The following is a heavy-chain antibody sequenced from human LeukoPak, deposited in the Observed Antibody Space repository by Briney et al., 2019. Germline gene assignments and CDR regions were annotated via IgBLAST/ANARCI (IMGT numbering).Heavy chain of an antibody. CDR1: GFSFSNYW. CDR2: IKQDGSER. Sequence: GGSLRLSCAASGFSFSNYWMNWVRQAPGKGLEWVASIKQDGSERLYVDSAKGRFTISRDNAKNSLYLQMNSLRAEDTAVYYCAREWGIDYWGQGTLVTVSS. V-gene: IGHV3-7*03. CDR3: AREWGIDY. J-gene: IGHJ4*02. D-gene: IGHD3-16*01.